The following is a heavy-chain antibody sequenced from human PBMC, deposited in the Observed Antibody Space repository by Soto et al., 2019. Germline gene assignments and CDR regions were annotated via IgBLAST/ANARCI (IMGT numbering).Heavy chain of an antibody. J-gene: IGHJ6*02. D-gene: IGHD5-18*01. CDR3: ARGHRAMEYYYYYGMDV. CDR1: GGSISSSF. Sequence: SETLSLTCSVSGGSISSSFRSWIRQPPGKELEWIGYISYSGSTTYNPSLKSRITLSVDTSKNQFSLRVASVTAADTAVYYCARGHRAMEYYYYYGMDVWGQGTQVTVSS. V-gene: IGHV4-59*01. CDR2: ISYSGST.